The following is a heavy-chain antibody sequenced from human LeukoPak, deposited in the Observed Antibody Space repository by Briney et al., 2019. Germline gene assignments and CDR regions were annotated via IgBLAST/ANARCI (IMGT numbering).Heavy chain of an antibody. CDR1: GGSISSSKYY. CDR2: IFNSGST. D-gene: IGHD6-19*01. V-gene: IGHV4-39*01. CDR3: AKGAGPPWFDP. Sequence: PSETLSLTCTVSGGSISSSKYYWGWLRQPPGKGLEWIGTIFNSGSTHYNPSLKSRVTISVDTSKNQFSLRLTSVTAADTAVYYCAKGAGPPWFDPWGQGTLVTVSS. J-gene: IGHJ5*02.